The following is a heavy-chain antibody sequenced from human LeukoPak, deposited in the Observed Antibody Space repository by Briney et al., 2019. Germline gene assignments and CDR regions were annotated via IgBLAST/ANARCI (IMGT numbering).Heavy chain of an antibody. J-gene: IGHJ4*02. CDR1: GGSICSTNYY. CDR3: ANRGNYGYFYY. V-gene: IGHV4-39*01. D-gene: IGHD3-10*01. CDR2: MSHSGNT. Sequence: SETLSLTCTVSGGSICSTNYYWGWIRQPPGKGLEWIGSMSHSGNTYYNPSLKSRVTIDADTSRNQFSLKLTSVTAADTSVYYCANRGNYGYFYYWGQGILVTVSS.